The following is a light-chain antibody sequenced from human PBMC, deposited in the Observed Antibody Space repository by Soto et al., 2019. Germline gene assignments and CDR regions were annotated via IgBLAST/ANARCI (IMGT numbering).Light chain of an antibody. V-gene: IGKV3-20*01. CDR3: QQYGSTPLT. Sequence: EIVLTQSPDTLSLSPGERATLSCRASQSVRSNYLAWYQQKPVQAPRFLIYDASSRATGIPDRFSGSGSGTDFTLTISILEPEDCAVYYCQQYGSTPLTFGGGTKVDIK. J-gene: IGKJ4*01. CDR1: QSVRSNY. CDR2: DAS.